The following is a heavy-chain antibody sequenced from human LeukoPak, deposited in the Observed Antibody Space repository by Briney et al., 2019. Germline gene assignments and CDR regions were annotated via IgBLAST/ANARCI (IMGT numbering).Heavy chain of an antibody. CDR2: IYSSGST. Sequence: GGSLRLSCAASGLTVSRNYMTWVRQAPGKGLEWVSIIYSSGSTYYADSLKGRFTTSRDNSKNTVYLQMSSLRAEDTAVYYCANLPRGDYWGQGTLVTVSS. D-gene: IGHD3-10*01. CDR1: GLTVSRNY. J-gene: IGHJ4*02. CDR3: ANLPRGDY. V-gene: IGHV3-53*01.